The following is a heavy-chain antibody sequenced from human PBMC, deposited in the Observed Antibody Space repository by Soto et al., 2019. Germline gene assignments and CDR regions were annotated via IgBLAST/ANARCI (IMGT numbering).Heavy chain of an antibody. CDR3: ARDRVLAFSGSDTPALYYYYGMDV. CDR1: GGSISSYY. D-gene: IGHD1-26*01. V-gene: IGHV4-59*01. CDR2: IYYSGST. J-gene: IGHJ6*02. Sequence: SETLSLTCTVSGGSISSYYWSWIRQPPGKGLEWIGYIYYSGSTNYNPSLKSRVTISVDTSKNQFSLKLSSVTAADTAVYYCARDRVLAFSGSDTPALYYYYGMDVWGQGTTVTVSS.